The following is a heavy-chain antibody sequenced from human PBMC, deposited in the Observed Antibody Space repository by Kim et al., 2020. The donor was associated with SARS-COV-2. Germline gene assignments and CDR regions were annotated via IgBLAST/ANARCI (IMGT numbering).Heavy chain of an antibody. CDR3: AREPITGVLRTEYYYYYYYGMDV. CDR1: GFTFSDYY. Sequence: GGSLRLSCAASGFTFSDYYMSWIRQAPGKGLEWVSYISSSGSTIYYADSVKGRFTISRDNAKNSLYLQMNSLRAEDTAVYYCAREPITGVLRTEYYYYYYYGMDVWGQGTTVTVSS. J-gene: IGHJ6*02. D-gene: IGHD7-27*01. CDR2: ISSSGSTI. V-gene: IGHV3-11*01.